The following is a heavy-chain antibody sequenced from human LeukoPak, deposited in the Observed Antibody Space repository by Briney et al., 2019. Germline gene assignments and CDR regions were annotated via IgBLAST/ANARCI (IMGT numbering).Heavy chain of an antibody. V-gene: IGHV3-48*03. J-gene: IGHJ4*02. CDR1: GFTFRRYE. CDR3: ASRLGYCSGGSCY. CDR2: ISSSVSTI. D-gene: IGHD2-15*01. Sequence: GGSLRLSCAASGFTFRRYEMNWVRQAPGKGLEWVSYISSSVSTIYYAASVKGRFTIARDNAKNSLYLQMSSLRAEDTAVYYCASRLGYCSGGSCYWGQGTLVTVSS.